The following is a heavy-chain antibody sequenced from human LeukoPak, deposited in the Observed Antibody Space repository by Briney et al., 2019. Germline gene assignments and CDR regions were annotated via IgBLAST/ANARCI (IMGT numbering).Heavy chain of an antibody. D-gene: IGHD3-3*01. Sequence: GGSLRLSCAASGFTFSSYAMHWVRQAPGKGLEWVAVISYDGSNKYYADSVKGQFTISRDDSKNTLYLQMNSLRAEDTAVYYCASFLSAADYWGQGTLVTVSS. CDR3: ASFLSAADY. J-gene: IGHJ4*02. CDR2: ISYDGSNK. CDR1: GFTFSSYA. V-gene: IGHV3-30*04.